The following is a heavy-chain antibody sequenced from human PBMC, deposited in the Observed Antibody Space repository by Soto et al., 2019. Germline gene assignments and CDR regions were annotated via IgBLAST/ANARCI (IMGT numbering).Heavy chain of an antibody. CDR1: GGSISSGGYS. CDR2: IYHSGST. V-gene: IGHV4-30-2*01. Sequence: SETLSLTCAVSGGSISSGGYSWSWIRQPPGKGLEWIGYIYHSGSTYYNPSLKSRVTISVDRSKNQFSLKLSSVTAADTAVYYCARGGFGESDVWGSYRLDYWGQGTLVTVSS. CDR3: ARGGFGESDVWGSYRLDY. J-gene: IGHJ4*02. D-gene: IGHD3-16*02.